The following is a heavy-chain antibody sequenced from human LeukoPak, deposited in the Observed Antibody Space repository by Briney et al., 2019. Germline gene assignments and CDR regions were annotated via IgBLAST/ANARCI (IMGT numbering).Heavy chain of an antibody. D-gene: IGHD2-2*02. CDR1: GYTFTSYG. CDR3: ARVTIPIVVVPAAIRVPDY. J-gene: IGHJ4*02. CDR2: ISAYNGNT. Sequence: ASVKVSCKASGYTFTSYGISWVRQAPGQGLEWMGWISAYNGNTNCAQKLQGRVTMTTDTSTSTAYMELRSLRSDDTAVYYCARVTIPIVVVPAAIRVPDYWGQGTLVTVSS. V-gene: IGHV1-18*01.